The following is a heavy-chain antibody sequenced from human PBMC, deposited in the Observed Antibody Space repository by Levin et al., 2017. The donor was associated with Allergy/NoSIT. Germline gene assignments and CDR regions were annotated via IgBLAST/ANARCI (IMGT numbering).Heavy chain of an antibody. Sequence: GGSLRLSCAASGLTFANYAMNWVRQAPGKGLEWVSGISANGGTTYYADSVKGRFTISRDNSRNTLSLLMNSLRAEDTALYYCAKTSSKRVPTASNDYWGQGTLVTVSS. J-gene: IGHJ4*02. V-gene: IGHV3-23*01. CDR3: AKTSSKRVPTASNDY. D-gene: IGHD2-2*01. CDR1: GLTFANYA. CDR2: ISANGGTT.